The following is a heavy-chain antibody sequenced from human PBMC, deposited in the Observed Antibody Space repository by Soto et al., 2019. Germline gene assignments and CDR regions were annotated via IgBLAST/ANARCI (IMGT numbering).Heavy chain of an antibody. CDR2: ISYDGSNK. J-gene: IGHJ4*02. D-gene: IGHD3-3*01. CDR3: ARDQRVLRFLEWLGYFDY. CDR1: GFTFSSYA. V-gene: IGHV3-30*04. Sequence: GGSLRLSCAASGFTFSSYAMHWVRQAPGKGLEWVAVISYDGSNKYYADSVKGRFTISRDNSKNTLYLQMNSLRAEDTAVYYCARDQRVLRFLEWLGYFDYWGQGTLVTVSS.